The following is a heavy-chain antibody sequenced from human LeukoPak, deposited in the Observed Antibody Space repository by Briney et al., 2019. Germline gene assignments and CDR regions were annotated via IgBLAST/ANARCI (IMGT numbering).Heavy chain of an antibody. CDR2: IIPIFGTA. CDR3: ARGCGYGDYEHCN. Sequence: SVKVSCKASGGTFSSYAISWVRQAPGQGLEWMGRIIPIFGTANYAQKFQGRVTITTDESTSTAYMELSSLRSEDTAVYYCARGCGYGDYEHCNWGQGTLVTVSS. D-gene: IGHD4-17*01. CDR1: GGTFSSYA. V-gene: IGHV1-69*05. J-gene: IGHJ4*02.